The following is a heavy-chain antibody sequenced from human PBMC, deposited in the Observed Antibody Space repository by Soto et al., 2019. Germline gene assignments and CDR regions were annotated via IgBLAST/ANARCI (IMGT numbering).Heavy chain of an antibody. D-gene: IGHD3-3*01. V-gene: IGHV1-8*01. CDR3: ARGINYDFWSGYYFDY. CDR1: GYTFTSYD. Sequence: VKVSCKASGYTFTSYDINWVRQATGQGLEWMGWMNPNSGNTGYAQKFQGRVTMTRNTSISTAYMELSSLRSEDTAVYYCARGINYDFWSGYYFDYWGQGTLVTVSS. J-gene: IGHJ4*02. CDR2: MNPNSGNT.